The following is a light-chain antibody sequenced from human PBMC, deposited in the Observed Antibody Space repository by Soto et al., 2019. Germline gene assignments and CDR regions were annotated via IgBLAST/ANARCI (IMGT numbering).Light chain of an antibody. J-gene: IGLJ2*01. CDR1: SSDVGAYDL. V-gene: IGLV2-23*01. Sequence: QSALTQPASVSGSPGQSITISCTGTSSDVGAYDLVSWYQQHPGKAPKFLIYGGNKRPSGVSNRFSGSKSGNTASLTISGLQAEDEADYYCCSYAGSATSVFGGGTKLTVL. CDR3: CSYAGSATSV. CDR2: GGN.